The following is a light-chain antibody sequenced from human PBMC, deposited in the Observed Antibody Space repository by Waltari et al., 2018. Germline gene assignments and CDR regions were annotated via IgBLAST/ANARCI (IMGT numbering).Light chain of an antibody. CDR3: CSYAGSAVSV. Sequence: QSALTQTATVSGSPGQSITISCSGASSDIGKYNLVSWYQQHPGKAPTLIIYDVNKRPSVVSNRCSGSKSGNTAFLTISGLQTADEADYYCCSYAGSAVSVFGGGTKLTVL. J-gene: IGLJ3*02. CDR1: SSDIGKYNL. V-gene: IGLV2-23*02. CDR2: DVN.